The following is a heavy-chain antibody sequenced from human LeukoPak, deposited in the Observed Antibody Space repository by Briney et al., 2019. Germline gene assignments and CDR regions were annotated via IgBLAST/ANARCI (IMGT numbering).Heavy chain of an antibody. CDR2: IYTSGST. D-gene: IGHD2-2*01. CDR3: ARVGCSSTSCPKANWFDP. CDR1: GFTFSDYY. Sequence: GSLRLSCAASGFTFSDYYMSWIRQPAGKGLEWIGRIYTSGSTNYNPSLKSRVTMSVDTSKNQFSLKLSSVTAADTAVYYCARVGCSSTSCPKANWFDPWGQGTLVTVSS. J-gene: IGHJ5*02. V-gene: IGHV4-4*07.